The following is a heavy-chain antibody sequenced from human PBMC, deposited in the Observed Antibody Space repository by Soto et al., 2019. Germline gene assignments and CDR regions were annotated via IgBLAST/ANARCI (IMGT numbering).Heavy chain of an antibody. J-gene: IGHJ6*02. CDR1: GFTFSSYW. Sequence: GGSLRLSCAASGFTFSSYWMSWVRQAPGKGLEWVANIKQDGSEKYYVDSMTGRFTISRDNANNSLYLQMNSLRAKDTAVYYCARDRQSDSGYHYGGSPGYYDYGMDVWGQGTTVTVSS. CDR2: IKQDGSEK. V-gene: IGHV3-7*03. CDR3: ARDRQSDSGYHYGGSPGYYDYGMDV. D-gene: IGHD5-12*01.